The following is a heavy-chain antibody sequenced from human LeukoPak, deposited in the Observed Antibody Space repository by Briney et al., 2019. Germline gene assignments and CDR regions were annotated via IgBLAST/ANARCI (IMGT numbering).Heavy chain of an antibody. J-gene: IGHJ5*02. D-gene: IGHD2-2*01. CDR1: GGTFSSYA. V-gene: IGHV1-69*04. CDR3: ASCTGDIVVVPATNWFDP. CDR2: IIPILGIA. Sequence: SVKVSCKASGGTFSSYAISWVRQAPGQGLEWMGRIIPILGIANYAQKFQGRVTITADKSTSTAYMELCSLRSEDTAVYYCASCTGDIVVVPATNWFDPWGQGTLVTVSS.